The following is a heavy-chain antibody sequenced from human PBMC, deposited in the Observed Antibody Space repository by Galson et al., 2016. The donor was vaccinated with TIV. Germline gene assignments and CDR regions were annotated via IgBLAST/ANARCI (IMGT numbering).Heavy chain of an antibody. Sequence: CAFSGDSVSGNTAAWNWVRQSPSRGLEWLGRTYYTSKWNTDYAVSVKGRIIIRPDTSMNQVSLQLSSVIPDDTAVYYCSRGNWNYGMGGAMDVWGRGTTVTVSS. D-gene: IGHD1-7*01. J-gene: IGHJ6*02. CDR3: SRGNWNYGMGGAMDV. CDR1: GDSVSGNTAA. V-gene: IGHV6-1*01. CDR2: TYYTSKWNT.